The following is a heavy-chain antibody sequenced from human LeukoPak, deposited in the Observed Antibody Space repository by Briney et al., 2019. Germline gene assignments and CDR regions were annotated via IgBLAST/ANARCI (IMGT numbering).Heavy chain of an antibody. CDR2: IGDSGGST. CDR3: AKGNTASCYSPSHI. Sequence: GGSLRLSCAASGFTFSTYAMSWVRQAPGRGLEWVSVIGDSGGSTYYADSAKGRFTISRDNSKNTLYLQMTSLRADDTALYYCAKGNTASCYSPSHIWGQGTMVTVSS. J-gene: IGHJ3*02. CDR1: GFTFSTYA. D-gene: IGHD2-15*01. V-gene: IGHV3-23*01.